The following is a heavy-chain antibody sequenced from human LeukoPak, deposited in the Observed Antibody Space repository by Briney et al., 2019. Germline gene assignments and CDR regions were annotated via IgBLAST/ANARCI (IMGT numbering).Heavy chain of an antibody. Sequence: GGSLRLSCAASGSTFSIYSMNWVRQAPGKGLEWVSSISSSSSFIYYADSVKGRFTISRDKAKKSLYLQMNSLRAEGTGVYYWASDLVPAAILFYFYYWGQGTLVTVSS. CDR3: ASDLVPAAILFYFYY. D-gene: IGHD2-2*02. CDR1: GSTFSIYS. V-gene: IGHV3-21*01. J-gene: IGHJ4*02. CDR2: ISSSSSFI.